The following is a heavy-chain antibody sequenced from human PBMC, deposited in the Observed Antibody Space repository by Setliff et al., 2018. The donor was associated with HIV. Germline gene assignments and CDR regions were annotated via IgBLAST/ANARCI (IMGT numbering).Heavy chain of an antibody. D-gene: IGHD5-12*01. V-gene: IGHV4-4*09. Sequence: PSETLSLTCSVASDSMSHYFWSWIRQAPGRGLEWIGYIYTSGSATYNPSLESRLTISVDTSRNLFSLNLKSVTAADTAIYYCARPSAGGGYNYWYFDLWGRGTLVTVSS. J-gene: IGHJ2*01. CDR1: SDSMSHYF. CDR3: ARPSAGGGYNYWYFDL. CDR2: IYTSGSA.